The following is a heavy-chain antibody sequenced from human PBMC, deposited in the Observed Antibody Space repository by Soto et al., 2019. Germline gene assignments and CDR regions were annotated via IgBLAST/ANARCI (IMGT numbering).Heavy chain of an antibody. CDR2: MSHDGSDK. Sequence: QVRLVESGGGVVQPGRSLRLSCAASGFTFRSYAMHWVRQAPGKGLEWVAFMSHDGSDKFYADSVEGRFTISRDNSKNPLFLQMTSLGADDTAVYYCSGILTGYYIAWGQGTLVTVSS. CDR3: SGILTGYYIA. J-gene: IGHJ5*02. D-gene: IGHD3-9*01. CDR1: GFTFRSYA. V-gene: IGHV3-30-3*01.